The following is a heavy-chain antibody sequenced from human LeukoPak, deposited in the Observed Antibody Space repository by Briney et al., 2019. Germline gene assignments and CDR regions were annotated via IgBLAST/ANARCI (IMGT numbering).Heavy chain of an antibody. J-gene: IGHJ4*02. D-gene: IGHD2-15*01. Sequence: SETLSLTCTVSGGSISSYYWSWIRQPAGKGLEWIGRIYTSGSTNYNPSLKSRVTMSVDTSKNQFSLKLSSVTAADTAVYYCARVSPHIVVVVAATRGDYFGYWGQGTLVTVSS. V-gene: IGHV4-4*07. CDR3: ARVSPHIVVVVAATRGDYFGY. CDR1: GGSISSYY. CDR2: IYTSGST.